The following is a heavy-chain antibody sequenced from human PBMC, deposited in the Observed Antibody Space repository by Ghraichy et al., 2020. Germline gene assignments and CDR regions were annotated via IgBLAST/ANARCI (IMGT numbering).Heavy chain of an antibody. CDR2: SSSRRSDT. Sequence: GGSLRLSCTASGFIFSDFFMSWIRQAPGKGLEWISYSSSRRSDTKYADSVKGRFTISRDDAKDSMYLQMNSLTVEDTALYYCARVAGFYSSYYFDYWGRGTLVTVSS. V-gene: IGHV3-11*05. D-gene: IGHD2-21*01. J-gene: IGHJ4*02. CDR1: GFIFSDFF. CDR3: ARVAGFYSSYYFDY.